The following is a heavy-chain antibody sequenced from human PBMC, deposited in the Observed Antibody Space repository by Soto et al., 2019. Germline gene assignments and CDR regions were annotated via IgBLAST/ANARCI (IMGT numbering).Heavy chain of an antibody. CDR1: GYTFTGYY. D-gene: IGHD2-15*01. CDR3: ARDGFSYQDIVVVVAATPDAFDI. CDR2: INPNSGGT. V-gene: IGHV1-2*02. J-gene: IGHJ3*02. Sequence: QVQLVQSGAEVKKPGASVKVSCKASGYTFTGYYMHWVRQAPGQGLEWMGWINPNSGGTNYAQKFQGRVTMTRDTSISTAYMELSRLRSDDTAVYYCARDGFSYQDIVVVVAATPDAFDIWGQGTMVTVSS.